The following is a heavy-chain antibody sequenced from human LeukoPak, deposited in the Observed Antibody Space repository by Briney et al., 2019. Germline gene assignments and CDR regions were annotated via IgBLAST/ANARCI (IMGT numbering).Heavy chain of an antibody. V-gene: IGHV3-48*03. J-gene: IGHJ4*02. CDR2: ISGGGETR. Sequence: PGGSLRLSCAASGFTFSLYEMNWVRQAPVKGLEWVSYISGGGETRYYADSVKGRFTISRDNGKNSPYLQMNSLRAEDTAVYYCARDASGHDLPFDYWGQGTLVTASS. CDR3: ARDASGHDLPFDY. CDR1: GFTFSLYE. D-gene: IGHD6-25*01.